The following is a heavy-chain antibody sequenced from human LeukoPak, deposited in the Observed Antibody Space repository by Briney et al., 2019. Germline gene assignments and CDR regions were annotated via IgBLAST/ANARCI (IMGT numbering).Heavy chain of an antibody. D-gene: IGHD5-18*01. V-gene: IGHV3-23*01. CDR2: I. CDR1: GFTFNSYA. Sequence: GGSLRLSCAASGFTFNSYAMNWVRQAPGKGLDWISAIYADSVKGRFTISRDNAKNTVSLQLNSLRAEDTAIYYCAKTYRDYFDYWGRGTLVTVSS. CDR3: AKTYRDYFDY. J-gene: IGHJ4*02.